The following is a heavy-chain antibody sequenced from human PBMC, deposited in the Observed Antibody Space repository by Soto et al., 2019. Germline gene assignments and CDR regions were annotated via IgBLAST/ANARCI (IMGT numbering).Heavy chain of an antibody. V-gene: IGHV3-30-3*01. Sequence: GGSLRLSCVGSGFTFSSYAMHWVRQSPGKGLEWVAVISYDGSNEYYANSVKGRFTISRDNSKITLYLQMNSLRPEDTAVYYCARGPTYFDILTGYIYWGQGTLVTVSS. J-gene: IGHJ4*02. CDR1: GFTFSSYA. CDR2: ISYDGSNE. CDR3: ARGPTYFDILTGYIY. D-gene: IGHD3-9*01.